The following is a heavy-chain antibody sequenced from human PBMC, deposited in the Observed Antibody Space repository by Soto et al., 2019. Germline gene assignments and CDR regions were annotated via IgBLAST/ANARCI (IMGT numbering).Heavy chain of an antibody. CDR3: ARASSVVVVVAATRIGY. CDR1: GFTFSSYA. J-gene: IGHJ4*02. CDR2: ISYDGSNK. V-gene: IGHV3-30-3*01. Sequence: GGSLRLSCAASGFTFSSYAMHWVRQAPGKGLEWVAVISYDGSNKYYADSVKGRFTISRDNSKNTLYLQMNSLRAEDTAVYYCARASSVVVVVAATRIGYWGQGTLVTVSS. D-gene: IGHD2-15*01.